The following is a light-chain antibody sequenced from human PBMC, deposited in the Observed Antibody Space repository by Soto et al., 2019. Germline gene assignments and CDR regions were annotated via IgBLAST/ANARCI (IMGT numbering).Light chain of an antibody. CDR2: DAS. CDR1: QSVSSY. V-gene: IGKV3-11*01. CDR3: QQRXYWPPT. J-gene: IGKJ3*01. Sequence: EIVLTQSPATLSLSPGERATLSCRASQSVSSYLAWYQQKPGQAPRLLIYDASNRATGIPARFSGSGSGTDFTLTXSSLEPEDXAVYFCQQRXYWPPTF.